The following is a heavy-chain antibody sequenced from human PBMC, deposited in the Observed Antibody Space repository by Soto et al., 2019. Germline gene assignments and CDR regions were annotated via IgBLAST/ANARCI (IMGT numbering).Heavy chain of an antibody. CDR3: ARLDAVANYFDY. Sequence: SETLSLTCTVSGGSITSYYWSWIRQPPGKGLEWIGYIYYRGSTNLNPSLKSRVTISVDMSKNQFSLKLSSVTAAGTAVYYCARLDAVANYFDYWGQGTLVTVSS. D-gene: IGHD1-1*01. CDR1: GGSITSYY. V-gene: IGHV4-59*01. CDR2: IYYRGST. J-gene: IGHJ4*02.